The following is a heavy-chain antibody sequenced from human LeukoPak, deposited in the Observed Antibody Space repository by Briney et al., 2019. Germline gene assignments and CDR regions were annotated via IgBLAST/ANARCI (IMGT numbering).Heavy chain of an antibody. CDR1: GNSIRSYY. J-gene: IGHJ4*02. Sequence: TSETLSLTCTVSGNSIRSYYWNWIRQPPGKGLEWIGYIYYSGTTSYNPSLRSRVTISVDMSKNQFSLRLTSVTAADTAVYYCARQSEGFDSWGQGTLVTVSS. V-gene: IGHV4-59*08. CDR2: IYYSGTT. CDR3: ARQSEGFDS.